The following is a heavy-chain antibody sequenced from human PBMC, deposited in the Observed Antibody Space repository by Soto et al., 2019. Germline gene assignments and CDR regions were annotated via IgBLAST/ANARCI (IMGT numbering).Heavy chain of an antibody. CDR1: GYTFTSSA. CDR2: INAGNGNT. Sequence: ASVKVSCKASGYTFTSSAMHWVRQAPGQRLEWMGWINAGNGNTKYSQKFQGRVTITRDTSASTAYMELSSLRSEDTAVYYCASSYIAAAPYGMDVWGQGTTVTVS. CDR3: ASSYIAAAPYGMDV. D-gene: IGHD6-13*01. V-gene: IGHV1-3*01. J-gene: IGHJ6*02.